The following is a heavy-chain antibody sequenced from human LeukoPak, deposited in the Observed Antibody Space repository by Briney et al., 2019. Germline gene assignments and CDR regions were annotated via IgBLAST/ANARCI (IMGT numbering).Heavy chain of an antibody. D-gene: IGHD2-15*01. CDR2: INPTFGAG. V-gene: IGHV1-69*13. CDR3: VRGDYCSGGSCLLDY. J-gene: IGHJ4*02. Sequence: ASVTVSRKRSGCTFSSCAISWVRQAPAQGLEWVGGINPTFGAGNNEHTFQGRGTITADESTSTAYMELSRLRSEDTAVYYGVRGDYCSGGSCLLDYWGQGTLVTVSS. CDR1: GCTFSSCA.